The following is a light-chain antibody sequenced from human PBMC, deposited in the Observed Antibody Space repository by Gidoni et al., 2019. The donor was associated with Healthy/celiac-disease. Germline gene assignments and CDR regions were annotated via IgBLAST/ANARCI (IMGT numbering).Light chain of an antibody. V-gene: IGLV2-14*01. CDR1: SSHVGGYNN. Sequence: QSALPTPAPAFWSPGQPTAISGTGTSSHVGGYNNGSWDKQRQGQAPKLKIDEVSTRPSGGPNRCSGSKSGNTASLTIAGAQAEDEADYYCRSYTGSSTLVFGGGTKLTVL. CDR2: EVS. CDR3: RSYTGSSTLV. J-gene: IGLJ3*02.